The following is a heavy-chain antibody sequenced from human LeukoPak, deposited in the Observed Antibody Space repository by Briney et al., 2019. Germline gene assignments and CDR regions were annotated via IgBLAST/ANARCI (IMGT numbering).Heavy chain of an antibody. CDR1: GFTFSSYG. J-gene: IGHJ5*02. CDR2: ISSSSSTI. V-gene: IGHV3-48*01. Sequence: GGSLRLSCAASGFTFSSYGMNWVRQAPGNGLEWVSYISSSSSTIYYADSVKGRFTISRDNAKNSLYLQMNSLRAEDTAVYYCARDVLRSPPPNWFDPWGQGTLVTVSS. D-gene: IGHD5/OR15-5a*01. CDR3: ARDVLRSPPPNWFDP.